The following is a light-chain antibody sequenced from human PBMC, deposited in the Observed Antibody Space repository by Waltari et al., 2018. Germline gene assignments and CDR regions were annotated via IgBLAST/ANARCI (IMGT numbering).Light chain of an antibody. CDR2: SNN. J-gene: IGLJ1*01. CDR1: SSNIGSNT. Sequence: QSVLTQPPSASGTPGQRVTISCSGSSSNIGSNTVNWYHQLPGTAPELLIYSNNQRPSGVPYRFSGSKSGTSASLAISGLQSEDEADYYCAAWDDSLNGFYVFGTGTKVTVL. V-gene: IGLV1-44*01. CDR3: AAWDDSLNGFYV.